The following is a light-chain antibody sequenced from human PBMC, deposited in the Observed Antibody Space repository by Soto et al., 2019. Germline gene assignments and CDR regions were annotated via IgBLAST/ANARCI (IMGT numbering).Light chain of an antibody. CDR1: SSNIGNNY. CDR2: DNN. Sequence: QSVLTQPPSVSAAPGQKVTISCSGSSSNIGNNYVSWYQQLPGTAPTLLIFDNNKRPSGIPDRFSGSKSGTSATLGITGLQTGDEADYYCGTWDSSLSTVIFGGGTKLTVL. CDR3: GTWDSSLSTVI. V-gene: IGLV1-51*01. J-gene: IGLJ2*01.